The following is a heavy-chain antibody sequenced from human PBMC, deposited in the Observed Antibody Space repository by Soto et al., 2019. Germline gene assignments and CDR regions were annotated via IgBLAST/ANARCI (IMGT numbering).Heavy chain of an antibody. V-gene: IGHV1-69*13. CDR1: GGTFSSYA. J-gene: IGHJ4*02. D-gene: IGHD6-6*01. CDR3: AIEDIAARPSAYYFDY. Sequence: SVKVSCKASGGTFSSYAISWVRQAPGQGLEWMGGIIPIFGTANYAQKFQGRVTITADESTSTAYMELSSLRSEDTAVYYCAIEDIAARPSAYYFDYWGQGTLVTVSS. CDR2: IIPIFGTA.